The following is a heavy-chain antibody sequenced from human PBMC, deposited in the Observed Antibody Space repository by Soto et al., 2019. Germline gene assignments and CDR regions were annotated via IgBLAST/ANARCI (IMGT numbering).Heavy chain of an antibody. CDR2: ISSSSNNI. D-gene: IGHD1-26*01. CDR3: AKVLSVIDI. CDR1: GFTFSSYS. Sequence: PGGSLRLSCAASGFTFSSYSMNWVRQAPGKGLEWVSSISSSSNNIYYADSVKGRFTISRDNSKNTLYLQMNSLRPEDTAVYYCAKVLSVIDIWGQGTMVTVSS. V-gene: IGHV3-21*01. J-gene: IGHJ3*02.